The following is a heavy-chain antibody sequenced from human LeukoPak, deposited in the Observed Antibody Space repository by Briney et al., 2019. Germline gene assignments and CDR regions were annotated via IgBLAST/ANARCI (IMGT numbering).Heavy chain of an antibody. CDR3: ARGGGVVTRGYYYYGMDV. CDR2: IYHSGST. J-gene: IGHJ6*02. CDR1: GGSISSSNW. D-gene: IGHD3-16*01. V-gene: IGHV4-4*02. Sequence: SETLSLTCAVSGGSISSSNWWSWVRQPPGKGLEWIGEIYHSGSTNYNPSLKSRVTISVDKSKNQFSLKLSSVTAADTAVYYCARGGGVVTRGYYYYGMDVWGQGTTVTVSS.